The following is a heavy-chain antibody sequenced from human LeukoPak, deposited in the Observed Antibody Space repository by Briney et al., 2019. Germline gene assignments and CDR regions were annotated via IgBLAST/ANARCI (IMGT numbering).Heavy chain of an antibody. V-gene: IGHV1-69*04. CDR3: ARDRATIGWYFDL. CDR2: IIPILGIA. D-gene: IGHD5-12*01. J-gene: IGHJ2*01. CDR1: GGTFSSYA. Sequence: SVKVSCKASGGTFSSYAISWVRQAPGQGLEWMGRIIPILGIANYAQKFQGRVTITADKSTSTAYMELSSLRSEDTAVYYCARDRATIGWYFDLWGRGTLVTVSS.